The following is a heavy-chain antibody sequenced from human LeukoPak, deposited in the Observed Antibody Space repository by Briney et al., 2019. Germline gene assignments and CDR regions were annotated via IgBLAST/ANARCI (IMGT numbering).Heavy chain of an antibody. J-gene: IGHJ4*02. D-gene: IGHD3-16*02. CDR1: GVSVGSAGYY. CDR2: VYYSGNS. CDR3: ARSQSQSGSYRYYFAY. V-gene: IGHV4-61*08. Sequence: SETLSLTCSVSGVSVGSAGYYWTWIRQPPGQGLEWIGYVYYSGNSNYNPILKSRVTMSLDPSNNQFSLKLSSVTAADTAVYYCARSQSQSGSYRYYFAYWGQGTLVAVSS.